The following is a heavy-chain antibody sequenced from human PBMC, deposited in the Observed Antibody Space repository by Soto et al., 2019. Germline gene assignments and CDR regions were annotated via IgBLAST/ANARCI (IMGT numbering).Heavy chain of an antibody. Sequence: QVQLQESGPGLVKPSQTLSLTCTVSGGSISSGGYYWSWIRQHPGKGLEWIGYISYSGSTYYNPALKSRVNISVDTSKNQFSLKLSSVTAADTAVYYCARDRYSGYDWGRSYYGMDVWGQGTTVTVSS. V-gene: IGHV4-31*03. CDR3: ARDRYSGYDWGRSYYGMDV. CDR2: ISYSGST. D-gene: IGHD5-12*01. CDR1: GGSISSGGYY. J-gene: IGHJ6*02.